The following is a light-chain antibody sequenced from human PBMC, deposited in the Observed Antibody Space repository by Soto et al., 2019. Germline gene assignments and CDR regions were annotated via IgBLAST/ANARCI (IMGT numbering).Light chain of an antibody. CDR2: EVT. Sequence: QSALTQPASVSGSPGQSITISCTGTSSDVGGYNYVSWYQQHPGKAPKLMIYEVTNRPSGVSNRFSGSKSGNTASLTNSGLQAEDEADYYCSLYTSRSTLVFGTGTKLTVL. CDR3: SLYTSRSTLV. J-gene: IGLJ1*01. V-gene: IGLV2-14*01. CDR1: SSDVGGYNY.